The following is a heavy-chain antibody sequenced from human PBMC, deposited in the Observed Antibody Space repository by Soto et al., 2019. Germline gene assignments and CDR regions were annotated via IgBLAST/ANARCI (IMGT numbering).Heavy chain of an antibody. CDR3: ARARTYYYDSSGYYYFDY. D-gene: IGHD3-22*01. Sequence: GGSLRLSCAASGFTFSSYGMHWVRQAPGKGLEWVAVIWYDGSNKYYADSVKGRLTISRDNSKNTLYLQMNSLRAEDTAVYYCARARTYYYDSSGYYYFDYWGQGTLVTVSS. CDR2: IWYDGSNK. V-gene: IGHV3-33*01. J-gene: IGHJ4*02. CDR1: GFTFSSYG.